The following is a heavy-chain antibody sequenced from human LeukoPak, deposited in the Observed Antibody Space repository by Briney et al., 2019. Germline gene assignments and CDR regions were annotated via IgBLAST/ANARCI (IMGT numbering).Heavy chain of an antibody. J-gene: IGHJ5*02. D-gene: IGHD2-8*02. CDR2: IYTSGST. CDR3: ARVTGGGSNWFDP. V-gene: IGHV4-61*02. Sequence: SETLSLTCTVSGGSISSGSYYWSWIRQPAGKGLEWIGRIYTSGSTNYNPSLKSRVTISVDTSKNQFSLKLSSVTAADTAVYYCARVTGGGSNWFDPWGQGTLVTVSS. CDR1: GGSISSGSYY.